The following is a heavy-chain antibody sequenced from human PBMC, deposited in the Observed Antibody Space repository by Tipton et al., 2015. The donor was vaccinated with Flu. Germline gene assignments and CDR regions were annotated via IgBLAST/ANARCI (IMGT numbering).Heavy chain of an antibody. Sequence: RSLRLSCAASGFTFSSYGMHWVRQAPGKGLEWVAVIWYDGINKYYADSVKGRFTISRDNSKDTLYLQMNSLRVEDTAVYYCAKNAGYCSSISCYRPFDFWGQGILVTVSS. CDR2: IWYDGINK. CDR1: GFTFSSYG. V-gene: IGHV3-33*06. CDR3: AKNAGYCSSISCYRPFDF. J-gene: IGHJ4*02. D-gene: IGHD2-2*01.